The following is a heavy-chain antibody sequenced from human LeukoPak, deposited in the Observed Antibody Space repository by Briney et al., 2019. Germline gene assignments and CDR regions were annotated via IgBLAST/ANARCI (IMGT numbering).Heavy chain of an antibody. Sequence: SETLSLTCTVSGGSISSGSYYWSWIRQPAGKGLEWIGRIYTSGTNYNPSLKSRVTISVDTSQNQFSLKLSSVTAADTAVYYCARRNYYDSSGYVSVEWSQGTLVTVSS. CDR3: ARRNYYDSSGYVSVE. V-gene: IGHV4-61*02. J-gene: IGHJ4*02. CDR1: GGSISSGSYY. CDR2: IYTSGT. D-gene: IGHD3-22*01.